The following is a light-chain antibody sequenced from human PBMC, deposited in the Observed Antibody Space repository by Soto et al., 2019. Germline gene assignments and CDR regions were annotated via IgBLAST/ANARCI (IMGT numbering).Light chain of an antibody. V-gene: IGKV3-20*01. Sequence: EIVLTQSPGTLSLSPGERATLSCRASQSVSSSYLAWYQQKPGQAPRLLIYGASSRATGIPDRFSGSGSGTDFTLTISRLEPEDFAVYYCQQYVSSLHTFGGGTKVEIK. CDR1: QSVSSSY. CDR3: QQYVSSLHT. J-gene: IGKJ4*01. CDR2: GAS.